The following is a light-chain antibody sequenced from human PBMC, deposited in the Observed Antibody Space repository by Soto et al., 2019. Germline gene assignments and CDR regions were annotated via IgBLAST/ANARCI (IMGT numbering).Light chain of an antibody. CDR1: ISDVGSYKF. Sequence: QSSLPHPASVARTPGHSITISFTGTISDVGSYKFVSWYQQHPVKAPKLMIYEGSKRPSWFSNLISCSKSANTASLTISGLKTEDEADYYCRSYANSSTAYVFGTWTKVPVL. CDR2: EGS. J-gene: IGLJ1*01. V-gene: IGLV2-23*01. CDR3: RSYANSSTAYV.